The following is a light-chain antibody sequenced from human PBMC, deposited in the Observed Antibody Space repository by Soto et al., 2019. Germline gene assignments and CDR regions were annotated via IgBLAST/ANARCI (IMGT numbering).Light chain of an antibody. CDR1: SSDIGAYNY. Sequence: QSALTQPASVSGSPGQSITISCTGTSSDIGAYNYVSWYQQHPGRAPRLMIYEVSNRPSGVSSRFSGSKSGNTASLTISGLQAEDEADYYCSAFIGTATLWLFGGGTTLTVL. CDR2: EVS. CDR3: SAFIGTATLWL. J-gene: IGLJ3*02. V-gene: IGLV2-14*01.